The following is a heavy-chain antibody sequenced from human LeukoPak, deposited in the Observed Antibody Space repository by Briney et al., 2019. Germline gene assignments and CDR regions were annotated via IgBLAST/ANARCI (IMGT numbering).Heavy chain of an antibody. CDR2: IWYDGSNK. Sequence: GGSLRLSCAASGFTFSSYGMHWVRQAPGKGLEWVAVIWYDGSNKYYADSVKGRFTISRDNSKNTLYLQMNSLRAEDTAVYYCARDCCRWRTTVTSEDWLDPWGQGTLVTVSS. CDR1: GFTFSSYG. V-gene: IGHV3-33*01. CDR3: ARDCCRWRTTVTSEDWLDP. J-gene: IGHJ5*02. D-gene: IGHD4-17*01.